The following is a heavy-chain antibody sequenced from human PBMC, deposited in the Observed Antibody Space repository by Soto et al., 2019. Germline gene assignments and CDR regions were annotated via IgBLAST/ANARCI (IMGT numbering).Heavy chain of an antibody. CDR2: ISWNSGSM. D-gene: IGHD2-2*01. CDR3: VKDDRDCSSTSCYGSDFHYYGMDV. V-gene: IGHV3-9*01. Sequence: EVQLVESGGGLVQPGTSLGLSCAASGFTFHYYAMHWVRQAPGKGLEWVSGISWNSGSMDYADSVKGRFTISRDNAKNFLYLLMNSLRAEDTAFYYCVKDDRDCSSTSCYGSDFHYYGMDVWGRGTTVTVSS. J-gene: IGHJ6*02. CDR1: GFTFHYYA.